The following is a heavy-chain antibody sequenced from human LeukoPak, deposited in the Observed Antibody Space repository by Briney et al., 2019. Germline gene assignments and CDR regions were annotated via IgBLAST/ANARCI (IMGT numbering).Heavy chain of an antibody. CDR1: GGSFSGYY. Sequence: SETLSLTCAVYGGSFSGYYWSWIRQPPGKGLEWIGEINHSGSTNYNPSLKSRVTMSVDTSKNQFSLKLSSVTAADTAVYYCARDDILTGYYTGANWFDPWGQGTLVTVSS. CDR2: INHSGST. CDR3: ARDDILTGYYTGANWFDP. J-gene: IGHJ5*02. D-gene: IGHD3-9*01. V-gene: IGHV4-34*01.